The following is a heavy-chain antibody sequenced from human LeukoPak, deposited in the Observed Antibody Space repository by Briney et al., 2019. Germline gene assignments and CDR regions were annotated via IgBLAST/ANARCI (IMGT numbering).Heavy chain of an antibody. D-gene: IGHD3-3*01. CDR1: GGSISSHY. V-gene: IGHV4-59*11. CDR2: IYYSGST. CDR3: ARAYDFWSGYYLVEVSGGWFDP. Sequence: SETLSLTCTVSGGSISSHYWSWIRQPPGKGLEWIGYIYYSGSTNYNPSLKSRVTISVDTSKNQFSLKLSSVTAADTAVYYCARAYDFWSGYYLVEVSGGWFDPWGQGTLVPVSS. J-gene: IGHJ5*02.